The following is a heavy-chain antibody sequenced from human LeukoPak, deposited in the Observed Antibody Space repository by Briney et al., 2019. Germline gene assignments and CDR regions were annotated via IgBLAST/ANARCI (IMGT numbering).Heavy chain of an antibody. V-gene: IGHV3-7*01. J-gene: IGHJ4*02. CDR1: GFTFSSYW. D-gene: IGHD3-22*01. CDR3: ARGGILYDSSGYSWFY. CDR2: IKQDGREK. Sequence: GGSLRLSCAAFGFTFSSYWMSWVRQAPGKGLEWVANIKQDGREKYYVDSVKGRFTISRDNAKNSLYLQMNSLRAEDTAVYYCARGGILYDSSGYSWFYWGQGTLVTVSS.